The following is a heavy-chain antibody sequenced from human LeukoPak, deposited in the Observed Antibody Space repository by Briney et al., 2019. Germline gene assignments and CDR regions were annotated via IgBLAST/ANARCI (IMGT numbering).Heavy chain of an antibody. CDR3: AKEDGYSYGNAFDI. V-gene: IGHV3-9*03. Sequence: GRSLRLSCAASGFTFDDYAMHWVRQAPGKGLEWVSGISWNSGSIGYADSVKGRFTISRDNAKNSLYLQMNSLRAEDMALYYCAKEDGYSYGNAFDIWGQGTMVTVSS. CDR1: GFTFDDYA. CDR2: ISWNSGSI. D-gene: IGHD5-18*01. J-gene: IGHJ3*02.